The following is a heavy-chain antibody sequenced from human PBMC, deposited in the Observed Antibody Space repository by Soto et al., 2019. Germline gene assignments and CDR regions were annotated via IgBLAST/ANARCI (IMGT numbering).Heavy chain of an antibody. J-gene: IGHJ4*02. CDR2: INPGGGST. CDR3: ARATSSSGFDY. D-gene: IGHD6-6*01. Sequence: QVQLVQSGAEVKKPGASVKVSCKASGYTFAGYYMHWVRQAPGQGLEWVGIINPGGGSTSDAQRFQGRVTMTTDTSTSTVYMELSSLRSDDTAVYYCARATSSSGFDYWGQGTLGTVST. V-gene: IGHV1-46*01. CDR1: GYTFAGYY.